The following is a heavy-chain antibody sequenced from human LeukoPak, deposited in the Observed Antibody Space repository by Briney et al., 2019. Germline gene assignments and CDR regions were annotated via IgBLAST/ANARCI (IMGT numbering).Heavy chain of an antibody. CDR1: GXTFSNYG. D-gene: IGHD1-26*01. Sequence: GGSLRLSCAASGXTFSNYGMHWVRQAPGKGLEWVALIWHDGSNKYYADSVKGRFTISRDNSKNTLYLQMNSLRAEDTAVYYCAGGSGISDFWGQGTLVTVSS. CDR2: IWHDGSNK. V-gene: IGHV3-33*01. J-gene: IGHJ4*02. CDR3: AGGSGISDF.